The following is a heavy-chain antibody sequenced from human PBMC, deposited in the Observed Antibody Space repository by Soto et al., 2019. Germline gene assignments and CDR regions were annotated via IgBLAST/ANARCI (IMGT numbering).Heavy chain of an antibody. CDR1: GGSISSYY. CDR3: ARHGGRRFIDDYGDYGSLFYGEYYFDY. CDR2: IYYSGST. J-gene: IGHJ4*02. Sequence: SETLSLTCTVSGGSISSYYWSWIRQPPGKGLEWIGYIYYSGSTNYNPSLKSRVTISLDTSKNQFSLKLSSVTAADTAVYYCARHGGRRFIDDYGDYGSLFYGEYYFDYWGQGTLVTVSS. V-gene: IGHV4-59*08. D-gene: IGHD4-17*01.